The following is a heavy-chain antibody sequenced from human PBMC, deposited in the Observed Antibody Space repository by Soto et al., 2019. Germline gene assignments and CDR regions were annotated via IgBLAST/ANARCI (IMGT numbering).Heavy chain of an antibody. CDR3: ARWIGSGSSPGLYWYFDL. D-gene: IGHD3-10*01. V-gene: IGHV3-13*01. CDR1: GFTFSSYD. Sequence: GGSLRLSCAASGFTFSSYDMHWVRQATGKGLEWVSAIGTAGDTYYPGSVKGRFTISRENAKNSLYLQMNSLRAGDTAVYYCARWIGSGSSPGLYWYFDLWGRGTLVTVSS. J-gene: IGHJ2*01. CDR2: IGTAGDT.